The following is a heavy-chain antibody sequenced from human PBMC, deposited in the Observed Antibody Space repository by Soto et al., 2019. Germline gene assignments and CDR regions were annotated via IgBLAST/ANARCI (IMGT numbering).Heavy chain of an antibody. J-gene: IGHJ4*02. CDR1: GFTFSSYA. V-gene: IGHV3-23*01. D-gene: IGHD2-2*01. CDR2: ISGSGGST. Sequence: GGSLRLSCAASGFTFSSYAMSWVRQAPGKGLEWVSAISGSGGSTYYADSVKGRFTISRDNSKNTLYLQMNSLRAEDTAVYYCAKDTLVVVPAAIYPYFDYWGQGTLVTVSS. CDR3: AKDTLVVVPAAIYPYFDY.